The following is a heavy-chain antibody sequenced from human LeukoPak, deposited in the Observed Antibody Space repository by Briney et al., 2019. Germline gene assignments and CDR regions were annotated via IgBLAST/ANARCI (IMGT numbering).Heavy chain of an antibody. Sequence: PGGSLRLSCAASGFTFSSYSMNWVRQAPGKGLEWVSGISWNSGSIGYADSVKGRFTIYRDNAKNYLYLQMNSLRAEDTALYYCAKTYYGSGSYWYHYMDVWGKGTTVTVSS. D-gene: IGHD3-10*01. CDR2: ISWNSGSI. CDR1: GFTFSSYS. CDR3: AKTYYGSGSYWYHYMDV. V-gene: IGHV3-9*01. J-gene: IGHJ6*03.